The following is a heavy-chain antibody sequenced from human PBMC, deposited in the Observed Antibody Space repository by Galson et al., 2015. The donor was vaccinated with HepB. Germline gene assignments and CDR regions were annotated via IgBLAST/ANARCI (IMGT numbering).Heavy chain of an antibody. Sequence: SLRLSCAASGFTFSSYAMSWVRQAPGKGLEWVSAISGSGGSTYYADSVKGRFTISRDNSKNTLYLQMNSLRAEDTAVYYCARPHSYCSSTSCYDYWGQGTLVTVSS. CDR2: ISGSGGST. CDR1: GFTFSSYA. J-gene: IGHJ4*02. CDR3: ARPHSYCSSTSCYDY. D-gene: IGHD2-2*01. V-gene: IGHV3-23*01.